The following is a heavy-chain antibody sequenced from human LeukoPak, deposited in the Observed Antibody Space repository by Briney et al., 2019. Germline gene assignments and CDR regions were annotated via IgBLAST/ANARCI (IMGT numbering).Heavy chain of an antibody. J-gene: IGHJ4*02. CDR1: GYTFTSYG. Sequence: ASVKVSCKASGYTFTSYGISWVRQAPGQGLEWMGWISAYNGNTNYAQKLQGRVTMTTDTSTSTAYMELRSLRSDDTAMYYCARDLKWSSTSCYGDYWGQGTLVTVSS. CDR2: ISAYNGNT. D-gene: IGHD2-2*01. CDR3: ARDLKWSSTSCYGDY. V-gene: IGHV1-18*01.